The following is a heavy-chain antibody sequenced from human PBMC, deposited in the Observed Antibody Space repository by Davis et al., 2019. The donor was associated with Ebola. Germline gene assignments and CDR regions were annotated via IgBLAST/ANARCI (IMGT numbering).Heavy chain of an antibody. Sequence: GESLKISCAASGFTFSNAWMSWVHQAPGKGLEWVSYISSSSSTIYYADSVKGRFTISRDNAKNSLYLQMNSLRNEDTAVYYCARIVGATDYWGQGTLVTVSS. V-gene: IGHV3-48*02. CDR2: ISSSSSTI. D-gene: IGHD1-26*01. CDR1: GFTFSNAW. J-gene: IGHJ4*02. CDR3: ARIVGATDY.